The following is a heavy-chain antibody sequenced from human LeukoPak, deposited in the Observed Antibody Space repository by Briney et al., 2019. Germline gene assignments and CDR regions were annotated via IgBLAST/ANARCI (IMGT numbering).Heavy chain of an antibody. V-gene: IGHV4-38-2*02. D-gene: IGHD3-10*01. CDR1: GYSISSGYY. CDR2: IYHSGST. CDR3: ARGPLMVRGDGD. Sequence: SETLSLTCTVSGYSISSGYYWGWIRQPPGKGLEWIGSIYHSGSTYYNPSLKSRVTISVDTSKNQFSLKLSSVTAADTAVYYCARGPLMVRGDGDWGQGTLVTVSS. J-gene: IGHJ4*02.